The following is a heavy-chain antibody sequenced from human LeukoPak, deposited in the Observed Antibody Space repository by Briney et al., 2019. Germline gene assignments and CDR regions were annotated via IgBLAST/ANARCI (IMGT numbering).Heavy chain of an antibody. CDR1: GFTFSSYA. J-gene: IGHJ4*02. CDR2: ISNSGSST. CDR3: ARDYDSGYVIYYFDY. D-gene: IGHD5-12*01. V-gene: IGHV3-21*01. Sequence: PGGSLRLSCAASGFTFSSYAMSWVRQAPGKGLEWVSGISNSGSSTYYADSVKGRFTISRDNAKNSLYLQMNSLRAEDTAVYYCARDYDSGYVIYYFDYWGQGTLVTVSS.